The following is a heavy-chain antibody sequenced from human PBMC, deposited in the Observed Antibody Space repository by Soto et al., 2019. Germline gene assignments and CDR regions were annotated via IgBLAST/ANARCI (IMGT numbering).Heavy chain of an antibody. CDR3: ARRYGSCFDY. V-gene: IGHV4-59*08. CDR2: IYYSGST. CDR1: GGSISSYY. J-gene: IGHJ4*02. D-gene: IGHD5-18*01. Sequence: QVQLQESGPGLVKPSETLSLTCTVSGGSISSYYWSWIRQPPGKGLEWIGYIYYSGSTNYNPSLKGRVTLSVDPSKNQFSLKLSSVTAADPAVYYCARRYGSCFDYWGQGTLVTVSS.